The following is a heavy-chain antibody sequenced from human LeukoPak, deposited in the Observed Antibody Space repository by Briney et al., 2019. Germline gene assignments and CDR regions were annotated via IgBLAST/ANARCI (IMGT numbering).Heavy chain of an antibody. J-gene: IGHJ4*02. Sequence: TGGSLRLSCAISGFIFSSYWMCWVRQAPGKGLEWVANIKSDGSEEYYGDSVKGRFTISRDNAKNSLYLQMNSLRVEDTAVYYCARGDLWLGHWGQGSLVTVSS. V-gene: IGHV3-7*01. CDR3: ARGDLWLGH. D-gene: IGHD3-10*01. CDR2: IKSDGSEE. CDR1: GFIFSSYW.